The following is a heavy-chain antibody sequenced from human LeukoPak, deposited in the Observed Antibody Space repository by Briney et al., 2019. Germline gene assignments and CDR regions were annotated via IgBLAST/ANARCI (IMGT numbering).Heavy chain of an antibody. CDR1: GGSFSGYY. V-gene: IGHV4-34*01. D-gene: IGHD4-17*01. J-gene: IGHJ3*02. Sequence: PSETLSLTCAVYGGSFSGYYWSWIRQPPGKGLEWIGEINHSGSTNYNPSLKSRVTISVDTSKNQFSLKLSSVTAADTAVYYCARVDYGDYVKGAFDIWGQGTMVTASS. CDR3: ARVDYGDYVKGAFDI. CDR2: INHSGST.